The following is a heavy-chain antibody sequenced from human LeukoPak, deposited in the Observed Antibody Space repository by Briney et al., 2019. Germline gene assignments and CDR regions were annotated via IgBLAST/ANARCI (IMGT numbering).Heavy chain of an antibody. CDR1: GYTFTGYY. CDR3: ARDPIYGSGSYDY. D-gene: IGHD3-10*01. V-gene: IGHV1-2*02. Sequence: GASVKVSCKASGYTFTGYYMHWVRQAPGRGLEWMGWINPNSGGTNYAQKFQGRVTMTRDTSISTAYMELSRLRSDDTAVYYCARDPIYGSGSYDYWGQGTLVTVSS. CDR2: INPNSGGT. J-gene: IGHJ4*02.